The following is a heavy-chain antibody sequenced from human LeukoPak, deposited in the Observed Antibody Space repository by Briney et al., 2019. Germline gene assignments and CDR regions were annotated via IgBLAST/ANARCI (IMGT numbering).Heavy chain of an antibody. CDR3: AKSHYDSGSYYSVGDIDY. D-gene: IGHD3-10*01. V-gene: IGHV1-69*06. CDR1: GGTFSSYA. J-gene: IGHJ4*02. Sequence: SVKVSCKASGGTFSSYAISWVRQAPGQGLEWMGGIIPIFGTANYAQKFQGRVTITADKSTSTAYMELSSLRSEDTAVYYCAKSHYDSGSYYSVGDIDYWGQGTLVTVSS. CDR2: IIPIFGTA.